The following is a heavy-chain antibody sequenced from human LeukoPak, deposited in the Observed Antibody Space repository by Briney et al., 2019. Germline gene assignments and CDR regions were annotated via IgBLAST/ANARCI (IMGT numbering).Heavy chain of an antibody. V-gene: IGHV3-23*01. J-gene: IGHJ4*02. CDR3: AKGQFFFDSSGYYH. D-gene: IGHD3-22*01. Sequence: PGGSLRLSCAASGFTFSNYAMSWVRQARGKGLEWVSLISGNGVTILHADSVKGRFTISRDNSKNTLYLQMNSLRDEDTAIYYCAKGQFFFDSSGYYHWGQGTLVTVSS. CDR1: GFTFSNYA. CDR2: ISGNGVTI.